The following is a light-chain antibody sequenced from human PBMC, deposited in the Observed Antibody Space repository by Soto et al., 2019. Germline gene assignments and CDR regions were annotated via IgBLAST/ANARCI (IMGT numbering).Light chain of an antibody. Sequence: DIVMTQSPDSLAVSLGERVTINCKSSQSVLYSSNNRNYLAWFQQKPGQPPKLLIYWASTRESGVPDRFSGSGSGTDFTLTISGLQAEDVAVYYCQQYYNTPLTFGGGTKADIK. CDR1: QSVLYSSNNRNY. CDR3: QQYYNTPLT. J-gene: IGKJ4*01. V-gene: IGKV4-1*01. CDR2: WAS.